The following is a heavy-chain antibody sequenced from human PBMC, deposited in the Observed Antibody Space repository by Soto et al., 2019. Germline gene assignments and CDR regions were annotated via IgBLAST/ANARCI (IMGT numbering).Heavy chain of an antibody. Sequence: PGGYLRISCAASGFTFSDYDMSWIRQSPGKGLAWVSFVSSSGTTMYFADSVKGRFTISRDNAKNSLYLQMNSLRAEDRAVYYCARMGPRAARPSYWGQGTLVTVSS. J-gene: IGHJ4*02. D-gene: IGHD6-6*01. CDR1: GFTFSDYD. CDR3: ARMGPRAARPSY. V-gene: IGHV3-11*01. CDR2: VSSSGTTM.